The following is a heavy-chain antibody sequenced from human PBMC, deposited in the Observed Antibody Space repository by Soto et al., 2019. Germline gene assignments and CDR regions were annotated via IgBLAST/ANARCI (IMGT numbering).Heavy chain of an antibody. J-gene: IGHJ6*02. CDR1: GFTFSDYY. D-gene: IGHD3-22*01. CDR2: ISKSASTI. V-gene: IGHV3-11*01. Sequence: QVQLVESGGGLVKPGGSLRLSCAASGFTFSDYYMTWIRQAPGKGLECISYISKSASTIKYAESVKGRFTISRDNAKNSLSLQMNSLRAEDTAVYYCARVGCSGNFCYDGLDVWGQGTVVTVSS. CDR3: ARVGCSGNFCYDGLDV.